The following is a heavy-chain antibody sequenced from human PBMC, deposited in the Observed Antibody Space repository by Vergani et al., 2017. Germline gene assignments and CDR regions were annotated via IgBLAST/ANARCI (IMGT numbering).Heavy chain of an antibody. V-gene: IGHV3-23*01. CDR2: ISGSGGST. J-gene: IGHJ6*02. CDR3: AKANPRDSGYDYLYYYHAMDV. CDR1: GFTFSTYA. Sequence: EVHLLESGGGLRQPGGSLKLSCAASGFTFSTYAMNWVRQAPGKGLEWVSGISGSGGSTYYAGSVKGRFTISRDSSKNTLYLQMNSLSAGDTAVYYCAKANPRDSGYDYLYYYHAMDVWGQGTTVTVSS. D-gene: IGHD5-12*01.